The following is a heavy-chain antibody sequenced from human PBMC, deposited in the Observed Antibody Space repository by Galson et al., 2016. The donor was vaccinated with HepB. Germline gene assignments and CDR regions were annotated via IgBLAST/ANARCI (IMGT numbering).Heavy chain of an antibody. J-gene: IGHJ4*02. D-gene: IGHD2-2*02. CDR3: AREADIVKVPAAIRAEY. Sequence: SLRLSCAASGLTFRSYAMHWVRQAPGKGLEWVAVISYDGSNKYYADSVKGRFTISRDNSKNTLYLQMNSLRAEDTAGYYCAREADIVKVPAAIRAEYWGQGTLVTVSS. V-gene: IGHV3-30*04. CDR2: ISYDGSNK. CDR1: GLTFRSYA.